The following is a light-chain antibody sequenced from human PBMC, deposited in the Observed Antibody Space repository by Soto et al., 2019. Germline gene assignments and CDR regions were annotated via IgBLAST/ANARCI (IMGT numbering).Light chain of an antibody. Sequence: QSVLTQPASVSGSPGQSITISCTGTSSDVGRYNYVSWYQHHPGKAPKLMIYDVSNRPSGVSNRFSGSKSGNTASLTISGVQAEDEADYYCISYSSSMANVFGTGTKLTVL. J-gene: IGLJ1*01. V-gene: IGLV2-14*03. CDR3: ISYSSSMANV. CDR1: SSDVGRYNY. CDR2: DVS.